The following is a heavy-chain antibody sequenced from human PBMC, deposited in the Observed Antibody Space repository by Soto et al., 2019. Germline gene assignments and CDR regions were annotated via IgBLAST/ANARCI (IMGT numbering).Heavy chain of an antibody. D-gene: IGHD4-17*01. Sequence: GGSLRLSCAASGITATNGHMSWVRQAPGKGLEWVSVIFSDDNTYYADSVKGRFTISRDTSKSTVYLQMNSLRAEDTAVYYCARDWNGDKYFDFWDQGSLVTVSS. CDR1: GITATNGH. J-gene: IGHJ4*02. V-gene: IGHV3-53*01. CDR3: ARDWNGDKYFDF. CDR2: IFSDDNT.